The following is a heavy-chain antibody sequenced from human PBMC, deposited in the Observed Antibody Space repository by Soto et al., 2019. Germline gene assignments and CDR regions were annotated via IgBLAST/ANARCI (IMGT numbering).Heavy chain of an antibody. CDR3: ARVLTIFGVVPYYYMDV. D-gene: IGHD3-3*01. CDR1: GGSISSYY. CDR2: IYYSGST. Sequence: PSETLSLTCTVSGGSISSYYWSWIRQPPGKGLEWIGYIYYSGSTNYNPSLKSRVTISVDTSKNQFSLKLSSVTAADTAVYYCARVLTIFGVVPYYYMDVWGKGTTVTVSS. V-gene: IGHV4-59*01. J-gene: IGHJ6*03.